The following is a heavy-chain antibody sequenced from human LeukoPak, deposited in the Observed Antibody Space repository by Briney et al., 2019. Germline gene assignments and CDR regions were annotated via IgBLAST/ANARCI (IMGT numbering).Heavy chain of an antibody. D-gene: IGHD3-10*01. V-gene: IGHV3-48*04. CDR3: AKDWERTVWFGELLPTYYYYYGMDV. J-gene: IGHJ6*02. Sequence: GGSLRLSCAVSGFTFSSYNMNWVRQAPGKGLEWVSYISSSSSTIHYADSVKGRFTISRDNAKNSLYLQMNSLRAEDTAVYYCAKDWERTVWFGELLPTYYYYYGMDVWGQGTTVTVSS. CDR1: GFTFSSYN. CDR2: ISSSSSTI.